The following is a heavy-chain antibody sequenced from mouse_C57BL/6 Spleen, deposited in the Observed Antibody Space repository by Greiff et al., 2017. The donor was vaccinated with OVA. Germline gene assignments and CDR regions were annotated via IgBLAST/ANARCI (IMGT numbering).Heavy chain of an antibody. CDR2: ISSGGSYT. J-gene: IGHJ4*01. V-gene: IGHV5-6*02. CDR1: GFTFSSYG. D-gene: IGHD2-5*01. CDR3: ARHSPDSNYDYAMDY. Sequence: DVKLVESGGDLVKPGGSLKLSCAASGFTFSSYGMSWVRQTPDKRLEWVATISSGGSYTYYPDSVKGRFTISRDNAKNTLYLQMSSLKSEDTAMYYCARHSPDSNYDYAMDYWGQGTSVTVSS.